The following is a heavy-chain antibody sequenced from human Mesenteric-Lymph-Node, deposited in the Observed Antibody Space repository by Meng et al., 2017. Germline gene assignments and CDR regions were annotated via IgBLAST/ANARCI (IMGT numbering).Heavy chain of an antibody. CDR2: IPHRGSS. Sequence: SCPYRVKPSATLSFACVGSGGSITNNKWWVWVRQPPGKGLEWIGEIPHRGSSAYNPSHKSRVSMSIDKSKNQFSLKLTSVTAADTAVYHCLRGSGGSVWGQGTLVTVSS. V-gene: IGHV4-4*02. D-gene: IGHD3-10*01. CDR3: LRGSGGSV. J-gene: IGHJ1*01. CDR1: GGSITNNKW.